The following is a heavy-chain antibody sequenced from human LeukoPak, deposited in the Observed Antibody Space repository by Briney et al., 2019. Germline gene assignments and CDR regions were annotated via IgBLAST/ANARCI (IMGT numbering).Heavy chain of an antibody. V-gene: IGHV3-21*01. CDR3: ARDPSSWYYYYMDV. J-gene: IGHJ6*03. D-gene: IGHD6-13*01. Sequence: PGGSLRLSCAASGFTFSSHSMNWVRQAPRKGLEWVSSISSSTNYIYYADSVKGRFTISRDNARDSLYLQMNSLRAEDTAVYYCARDPSSWYYYYMDVWGKGTTVTVSS. CDR1: GFTFSSHS. CDR2: ISSSTNYI.